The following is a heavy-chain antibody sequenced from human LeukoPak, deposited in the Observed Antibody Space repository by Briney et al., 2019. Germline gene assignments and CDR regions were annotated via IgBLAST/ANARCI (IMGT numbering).Heavy chain of an antibody. CDR2: IYSGGST. D-gene: IGHD3-22*01. CDR1: GFTVSSNY. Sequence: GGSLRLSCAASGFTVSSNYTSWVRQAPGKGLEWVSVIYSGGSTYYADSVKGRFTISRDNSKNTLYLQMNSLRAEDTAVYYCASSRYYYDSSGYYYWGQGTLVTVSS. V-gene: IGHV3-53*01. J-gene: IGHJ4*02. CDR3: ASSRYYYDSSGYYY.